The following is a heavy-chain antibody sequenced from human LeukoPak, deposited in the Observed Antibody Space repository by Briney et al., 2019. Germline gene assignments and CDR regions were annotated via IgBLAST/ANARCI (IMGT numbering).Heavy chain of an antibody. V-gene: IGHV3-9*01. CDR1: GFTFDDYA. D-gene: IGHD6-13*01. J-gene: IGHJ4*02. CDR2: ISWNSGSI. CDR3: AKGIAAAGYYFDY. Sequence: PGRSLRLSCAASGFTFDDYAMHWVRQAPGKGLEWVSGISWNSGSIGYADSVKGRFTISRDNAKNSLYLQMNSLRAEDTAVYYCAKGIAAAGYYFDYWGQGTLVTVSS.